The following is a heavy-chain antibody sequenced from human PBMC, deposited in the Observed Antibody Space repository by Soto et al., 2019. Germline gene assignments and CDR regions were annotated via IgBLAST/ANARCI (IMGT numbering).Heavy chain of an antibody. V-gene: IGHV3-33*01. Sequence: QVQLVESGGGVVQPGRSLRLSCAASGFTFSSYGMHWVRQAPGKGLEWVAVIWYDGSNKYYADSVKGRFTISRDNSKNTLYLQMNSLRAEDTAVYYCARDPVYGSGSLLDYWGQGTLVTVSS. CDR1: GFTFSSYG. CDR2: IWYDGSNK. J-gene: IGHJ4*02. CDR3: ARDPVYGSGSLLDY. D-gene: IGHD3-10*01.